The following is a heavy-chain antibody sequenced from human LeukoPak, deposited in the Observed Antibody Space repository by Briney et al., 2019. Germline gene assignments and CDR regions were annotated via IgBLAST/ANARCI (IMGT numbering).Heavy chain of an antibody. Sequence: SVKVSCKASGGTFSSYAISWVRQAPGQGLEWMGGIIPIFGTANYAQKFQGRVTITADESTSTAYMELSSLRSEDTAVYYCARDDDDIPNYYRMDVWGQGTTVTGSS. J-gene: IGHJ6*02. D-gene: IGHD3-9*01. V-gene: IGHV1-69*01. CDR1: GGTFSSYA. CDR2: IIPIFGTA. CDR3: ARDDDDIPNYYRMDV.